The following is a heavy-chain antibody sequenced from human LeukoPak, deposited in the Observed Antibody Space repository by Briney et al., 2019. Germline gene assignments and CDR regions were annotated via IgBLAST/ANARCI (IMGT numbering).Heavy chain of an antibody. CDR3: AWSILTWSSYYFDY. J-gene: IGHJ4*02. V-gene: IGHV4-59*08. CDR1: GGSISSYY. CDR2: IYYSGST. D-gene: IGHD3-3*02. Sequence: SETLSLTCTVSGGSISSYYWSWVRQPPGKGLEWIGYIYYSGSTNYNPSLKSRVAISVDTSKNQFSLKLSSVTAADTAVYYCAWSILTWSSYYFDYWCQGTLVTVSS.